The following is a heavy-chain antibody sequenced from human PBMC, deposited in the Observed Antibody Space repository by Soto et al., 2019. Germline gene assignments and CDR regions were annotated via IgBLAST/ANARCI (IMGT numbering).Heavy chain of an antibody. J-gene: IGHJ6*02. CDR2: ISYDGSNK. D-gene: IGHD2-2*01. CDR1: GFTFSSYA. CDR3: ARSNCISTSCYAMDV. Sequence: GGSLRLSCAASGFTFSSYAMHWVRQAPGKGLEWVAVISYDGSNKYYADSVKGRFTISRDNSKNTLYLQMNSLRAEDTAVYYCARSNCISTSCYAMDVWGQGTTVTVSS. V-gene: IGHV3-30-3*01.